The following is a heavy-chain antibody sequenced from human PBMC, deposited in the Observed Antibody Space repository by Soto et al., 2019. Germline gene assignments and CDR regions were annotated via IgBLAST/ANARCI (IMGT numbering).Heavy chain of an antibody. CDR1: GFTFSSYG. J-gene: IGHJ3*02. CDR2: VSDDGSNK. CDR3: ARSSFGELFPDTLDI. D-gene: IGHD3-10*01. Sequence: QVQLVESGGGVVQPGRSLRLSCAASGFTFSSYGIHWVRQAPGKGLEWVAVVSDDGSNKYYADSVKGRFTISRDNSKNTLYLQMNSLRAEDTSVYYCARSSFGELFPDTLDIWGQGTMVTVSS. V-gene: IGHV3-30*03.